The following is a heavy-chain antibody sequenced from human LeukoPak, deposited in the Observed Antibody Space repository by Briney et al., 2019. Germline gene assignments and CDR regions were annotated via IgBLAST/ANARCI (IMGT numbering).Heavy chain of an antibody. Sequence: SETLSLTCSVSGASISSYYWTWLRQPAGKGLEWLGHLYTSGSTIYNPSLKSRVTMSVDTSKNHFSLKLSSVTAADTAVYYCAISSSGWYFDYWGQGTLVTVSS. J-gene: IGHJ4*02. CDR3: AISSSGWYFDY. CDR1: GASISSYY. D-gene: IGHD6-19*01. CDR2: LYTSGST. V-gene: IGHV4-4*07.